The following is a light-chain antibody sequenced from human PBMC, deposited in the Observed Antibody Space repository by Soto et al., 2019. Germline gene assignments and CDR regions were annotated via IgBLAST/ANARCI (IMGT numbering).Light chain of an antibody. CDR3: QRRSNWPIT. Sequence: EIVLTQSPATLSLSPGERATLSCRASQSVSSYLAWYQQKPGQAPRLLIYDASNRATGIPARFSGSGSGTDFTLTISSLEPEDFAVYYCQRRSNWPITFDQGTRLEIK. V-gene: IGKV3-11*01. CDR2: DAS. J-gene: IGKJ5*01. CDR1: QSVSSY.